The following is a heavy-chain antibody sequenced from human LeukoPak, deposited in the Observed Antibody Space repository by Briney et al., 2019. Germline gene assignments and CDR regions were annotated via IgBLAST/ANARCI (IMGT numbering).Heavy chain of an antibody. J-gene: IGHJ3*02. CDR1: GGSISPYY. CDR3: ARHFTYYYDSSGYPRDAFDI. Sequence: SETLSLTCTVSGGSISPYYWSWIRQSPGKGLVWIGYIYYSGSTNYNPSLKSRVTISVDMSKNQVSLKLSSETAADTALYYCARHFTYYYDSSGYPRDAFDIWGQGTMVTVSS. CDR2: IYYSGST. V-gene: IGHV4-59*08. D-gene: IGHD3-22*01.